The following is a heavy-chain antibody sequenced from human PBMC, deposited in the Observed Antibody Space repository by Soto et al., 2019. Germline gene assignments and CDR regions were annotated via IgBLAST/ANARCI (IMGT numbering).Heavy chain of an antibody. CDR3: ARDLGVVGIAAADLNYGGVDYFDY. CDR2: TYYRSKWYN. J-gene: IGHJ4*02. V-gene: IGHV6-1*01. CDR1: GDSVSSNSAA. D-gene: IGHD6-13*01. Sequence: QSQTLSLTCAISGDSVSSNSAAWNWIRQSPSRGLEWLGRTYYRSKWYNDYAVSVKSRITINPDTSKNQFSLQLNSVTPEDTAVYYCARDLGVVGIAAADLNYGGVDYFDYWGQGTLVTVSS.